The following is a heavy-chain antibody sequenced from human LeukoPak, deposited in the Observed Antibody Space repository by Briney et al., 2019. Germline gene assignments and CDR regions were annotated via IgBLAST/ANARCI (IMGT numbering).Heavy chain of an antibody. CDR3: AKGRVVAATPDYFDY. D-gene: IGHD2-15*01. Sequence: GGSLRLSCAASGFTFSSYVMSWVRQAPGKGLEWVSVISGSGGSTYYADSEKGRFTISRDNSKNTLYLQMNSLRAEDTAVYYCAKGRVVAATPDYFDYWGQGTLVTVSS. CDR2: ISGSGGST. V-gene: IGHV3-23*01. J-gene: IGHJ4*02. CDR1: GFTFSSYV.